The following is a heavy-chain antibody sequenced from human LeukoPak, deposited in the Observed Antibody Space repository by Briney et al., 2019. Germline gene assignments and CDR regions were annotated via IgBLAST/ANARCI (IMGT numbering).Heavy chain of an antibody. CDR1: GYTFTSYY. D-gene: IGHD2-2*01. J-gene: IGHJ5*02. Sequence: ASVKVSCKASGYTFTSYYMHWVRQDPGQGLEWMGIINPSGGSTSYAQKFQGRVTMTRDTSTSTVYMELSSLRSEDTAVYYCARAGSSTIRILYWFDPWGQGTLVTVSS. CDR2: INPSGGST. V-gene: IGHV1-46*01. CDR3: ARAGSSTIRILYWFDP.